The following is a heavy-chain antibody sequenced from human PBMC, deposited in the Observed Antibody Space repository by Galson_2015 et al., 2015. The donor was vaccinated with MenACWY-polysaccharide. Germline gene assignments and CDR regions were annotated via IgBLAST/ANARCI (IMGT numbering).Heavy chain of an antibody. CDR1: RFNFNTNW. J-gene: IGHJ5*02. V-gene: IGHV3-7*01. CDR2: INPDGSQT. CDR3: ARDPNWGNSFGP. D-gene: IGHD7-27*01. Sequence: SLRLSCAASRFNFNTNWMTWVRQAPGKGLEWVALINPDGSQTEYVDSVKGRFAISRDNSKNSLFLQMNSLRAEDTAVYHCARDPNWGNSFGPWGQGTLVTVSS.